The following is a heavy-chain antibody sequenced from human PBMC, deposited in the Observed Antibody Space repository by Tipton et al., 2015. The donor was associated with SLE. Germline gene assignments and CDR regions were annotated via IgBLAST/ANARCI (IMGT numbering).Heavy chain of an antibody. D-gene: IGHD3-3*01. Sequence: TLSLTCAVYGGSFSGYYWSWTRQPPGKGLEWIGEINHSGSTNYNPSLKSRVTISVDTSKNQFSLKLSSVTAADTAVYYCARGRFTIFGVVPPRFDPWGQGTLVTVSP. CDR1: GGSFSGYY. CDR3: ARGRFTIFGVVPPRFDP. J-gene: IGHJ5*02. CDR2: INHSGST. V-gene: IGHV4-34*01.